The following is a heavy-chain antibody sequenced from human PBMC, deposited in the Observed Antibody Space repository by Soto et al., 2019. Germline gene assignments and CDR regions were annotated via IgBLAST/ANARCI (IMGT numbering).Heavy chain of an antibody. D-gene: IGHD6-13*01. CDR3: AKDEGAAVESPGD. CDR2: INWDGRIA. CDR1: GFIFDDFT. Sequence: GGSLRLSCAASGFIFDDFTMHWVRLDPGKGLQWVSYINWDGRIAMYADSVKGRFTISRDNTNNHLCLQMNSLRSDDTALYYCAKDEGAAVESPGDWGHGTLVTVSS. J-gene: IGHJ4*01. V-gene: IGHV3-43*01.